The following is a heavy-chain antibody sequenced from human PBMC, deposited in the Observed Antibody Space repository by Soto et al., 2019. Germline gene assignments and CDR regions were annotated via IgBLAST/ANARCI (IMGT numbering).Heavy chain of an antibody. D-gene: IGHD3-3*01. CDR3: ASLRFLEWLFPMYYFDY. CDR2: IYYSGST. J-gene: IGHJ4*02. Sequence: SGTLSLTCTVSGGSISSGGYYWSWIRQHPGQGLEWIGYIYYSGSTYYNPSLKSRVTISVDTSKNQFFLKLSSVTAADTAVYYCASLRFLEWLFPMYYFDYWGQGTLVTVSS. V-gene: IGHV4-31*03. CDR1: GGSISSGGYY.